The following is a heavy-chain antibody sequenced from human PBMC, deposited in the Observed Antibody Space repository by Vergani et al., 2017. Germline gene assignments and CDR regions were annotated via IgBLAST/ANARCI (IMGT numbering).Heavy chain of an antibody. J-gene: IGHJ4*02. Sequence: EVQLVQSGAEVKKPGESLRISCKGSGYSFTSYWISWVRQMPGKGLEWMGRIDPSDSYTNYTPSFPGHVTIPADKSISTAYLQWSSLKAADAAMDYCASGPRLYSSGTDYWGQGTLVTVSS. V-gene: IGHV5-10-1*03. D-gene: IGHD6-19*01. CDR2: IDPSDSYT. CDR1: GYSFTSYW. CDR3: ASGPRLYSSGTDY.